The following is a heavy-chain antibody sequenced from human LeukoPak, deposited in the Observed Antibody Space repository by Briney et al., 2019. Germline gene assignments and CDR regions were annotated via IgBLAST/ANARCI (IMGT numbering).Heavy chain of an antibody. CDR2: IYYSGST. CDR1: GGSISSYY. J-gene: IGHJ6*03. Sequence: SETLSLTCTVSGGSISSYYWSWIRQPPGKGLEWIGYIYYSGSTNYNPSLKSRVTISVDTSKNQFSLKLSSVTAADTAVYYCARSLVVPAAIHYYYMDVWGKGTTVTVSS. V-gene: IGHV4-59*12. CDR3: ARSLVVPAAIHYYYMDV. D-gene: IGHD2-2*01.